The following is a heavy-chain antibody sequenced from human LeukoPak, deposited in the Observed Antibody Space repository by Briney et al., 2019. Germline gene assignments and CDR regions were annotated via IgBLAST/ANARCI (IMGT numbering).Heavy chain of an antibody. D-gene: IGHD3-22*01. V-gene: IGHV3-9*01. CDR2: ISWNSGSI. J-gene: IGHJ4*02. Sequence: PGRSLRLSCAASGFTFDDYAMHWVRQTPGKGLEWVSGISWNSGSIGYADSVKGRFTISRDNAKNSLYLQMNSLRAEDTALYYCAKDSSGYLQYYFDYWGQGTLVTVSS. CDR1: GFTFDDYA. CDR3: AKDSSGYLQYYFDY.